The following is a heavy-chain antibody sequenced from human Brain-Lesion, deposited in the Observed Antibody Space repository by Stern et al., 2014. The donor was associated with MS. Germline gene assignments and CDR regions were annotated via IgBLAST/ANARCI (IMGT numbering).Heavy chain of an antibody. Sequence: EVQLVESGGGLVQPGGSLRLSCAASGFNFSSYWMHWVRQFPEKGLFWVSQINRDGSDTSYADSVKGRFSISRDNIRNMLYLRKTSLRAEDTAVYYCARGVGDYWGQGARVTVSS. V-gene: IGHV3-74*02. CDR2: INRDGSDT. J-gene: IGHJ4*02. CDR3: ARGVGDY. CDR1: GFNFSSYW. D-gene: IGHD3-16*01.